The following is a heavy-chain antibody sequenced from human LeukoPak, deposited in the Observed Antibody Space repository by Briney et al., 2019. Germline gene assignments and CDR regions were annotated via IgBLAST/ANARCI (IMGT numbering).Heavy chain of an antibody. D-gene: IGHD3-16*02. CDR1: GYSISSFY. Sequence: SETLSLTCTVSGYSISSFYWSWIRQPAGKGLEWIGEINHSGSTNYNPSLKSRVTISVDTSKNQFSLKLSSVTAADTAVYYCARRTFGGVIAYWGQGTLVTVSS. CDR3: ARRTFGGVIAY. V-gene: IGHV4-34*01. J-gene: IGHJ4*02. CDR2: INHSGST.